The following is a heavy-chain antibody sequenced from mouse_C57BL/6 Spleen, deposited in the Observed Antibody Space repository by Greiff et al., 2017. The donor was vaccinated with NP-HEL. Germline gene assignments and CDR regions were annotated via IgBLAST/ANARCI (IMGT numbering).Heavy chain of an antibody. V-gene: IGHV1-53*01. D-gene: IGHD2-12*01. CDR2: INPSNGGT. Sequence: QVQLQQPGTELVKPGASVKLSCKASGYTFTSYWMHWVKQRPGQGLEWIGNINPSNGGTNYNEKFKSKATLTVDKSSSTAYMQLSSLTSEDSAVFYYARPQNAIYVGDAMDYWGQGTSVTVSS. CDR1: GYTFTSYW. CDR3: ARPQNAIYVGDAMDY. J-gene: IGHJ4*01.